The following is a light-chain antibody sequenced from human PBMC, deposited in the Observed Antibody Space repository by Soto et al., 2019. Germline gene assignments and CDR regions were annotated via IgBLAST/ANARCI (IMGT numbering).Light chain of an antibody. CDR1: SSNIGSYS. CDR2: RNN. V-gene: IGLV1-44*01. CDR3: ASWDDNLNGPI. Sequence: QSVLSQPPSASGTPGQRVTISCSGGSSNIGSYSVNWYQQVPGTSPQVVIYRNNQRVSGVPDRFSASKSGTSASLAISGLRSDDEADYFCASWDDNLNGPIFGGGTKVTVL. J-gene: IGLJ2*01.